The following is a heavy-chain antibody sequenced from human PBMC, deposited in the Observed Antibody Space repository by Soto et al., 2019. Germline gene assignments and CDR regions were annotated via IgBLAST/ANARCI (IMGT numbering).Heavy chain of an antibody. CDR3: ARDRGSSFSSPFDY. CDR1: GGTFSSYA. J-gene: IGHJ4*02. D-gene: IGHD6-6*01. Sequence: SVKLSCKASGGTFSSYAISWVRQAPGQGLEWMGGIIPIFGTANYAQKFQGRVTITADESTSTAYMELSSLRSEDTAVYYCARDRGSSFSSPFDYWGQGTLVTVSS. V-gene: IGHV1-69*13. CDR2: IIPIFGTA.